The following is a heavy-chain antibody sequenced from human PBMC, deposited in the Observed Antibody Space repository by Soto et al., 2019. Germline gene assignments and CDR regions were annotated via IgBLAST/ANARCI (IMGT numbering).Heavy chain of an antibody. CDR1: GFSVSLNY. CDR3: ARAGVDIDDPHYYYALDV. Sequence: PGGSLRLSCAVSGFSVSLNYMSWVRQAPGKGLEWVSVIYSGGTTFYVDSVKGRFTISRDSSRNTLYLQMDSLRADDTAVYYCARAGVDIDDPHYYYALDVWGQGTTVTVSS. CDR2: IYSGGTT. D-gene: IGHD5-12*01. V-gene: IGHV3-66*01. J-gene: IGHJ6*02.